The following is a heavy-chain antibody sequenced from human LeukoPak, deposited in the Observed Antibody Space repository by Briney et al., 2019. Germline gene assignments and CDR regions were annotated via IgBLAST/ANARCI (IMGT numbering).Heavy chain of an antibody. CDR2: IYYSGST. CDR1: GGSISSSGYY. D-gene: IGHD5-24*01. Sequence: ASETLSLTCTVSGGSISSSGYYWGWIRQPPGKGLEWIGSIYYSGSTYYNPSLKSRVTISVDTSKNQFSLKLSSVTAADTAVYYCARETWGYNKIFDYWGQGTLVTVSS. CDR3: ARETWGYNKIFDY. V-gene: IGHV4-39*02. J-gene: IGHJ4*02.